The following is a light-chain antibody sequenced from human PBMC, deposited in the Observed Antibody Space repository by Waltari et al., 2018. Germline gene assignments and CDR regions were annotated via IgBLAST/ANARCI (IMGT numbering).Light chain of an antibody. V-gene: IGKV3-11*01. J-gene: IGKJ3*01. CDR1: QSVSSY. CDR2: DAS. Sequence: EIVLTQSPATLSLSPGERATLSCRASQSVSSYLAWYQQKPGQAPSRLIYDASNRATGIPARFSGSGSGKDFTLTISSLEPEDFAVYYCQQRSNWPLTFGPGTKVDIK. CDR3: QQRSNWPLT.